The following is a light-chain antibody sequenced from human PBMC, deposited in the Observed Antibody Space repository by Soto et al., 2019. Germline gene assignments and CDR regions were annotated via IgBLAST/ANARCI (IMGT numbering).Light chain of an antibody. J-gene: IGKJ1*01. Sequence: VLTQSPGTLSVSPGERATLSCRASQSVSGTNLAWYQQKPGRPPGLLIYGESSRASGVPDRFSGSGSGTNFTLTINRLEPEDFAVYYCQQCDGTSWTFGQGTKVEIK. CDR2: GES. CDR1: QSVSGTN. V-gene: IGKV3-20*01. CDR3: QQCDGTSWT.